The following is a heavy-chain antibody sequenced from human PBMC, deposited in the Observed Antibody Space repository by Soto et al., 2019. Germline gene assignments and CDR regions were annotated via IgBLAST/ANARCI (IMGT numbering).Heavy chain of an antibody. CDR3: ARGGMVIIPTATAFDY. D-gene: IGHD2-2*01. CDR1: GGSISPYY. Sequence: KPSETLSLTCTVSGGSISPYYWSWIRQPAGKGLEWIGRIYASGSTNYNPSLKGRVTMSVATSKNQFSLKLSSVTAADTAVYYCARGGMVIIPTATAFDYWGQGTLVTVS. V-gene: IGHV4-4*07. CDR2: IYASGST. J-gene: IGHJ4*02.